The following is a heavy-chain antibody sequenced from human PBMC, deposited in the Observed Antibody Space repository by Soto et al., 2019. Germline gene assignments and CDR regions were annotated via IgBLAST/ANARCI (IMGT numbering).Heavy chain of an antibody. CDR1: GGSISSYY. CDR2: IYYSGST. CDR3: ARGLYYYDSSGYYFEGNWFDP. V-gene: IGHV4-59*01. Sequence: PSETLSLTCTVSGGSISSYYWSWIRQPPGKGLEWIGYIYYSGSTNYNPSLKSRVTISVDTSKNQFSLKLSSVTAADTAVYYCARGLYYYDSSGYYFEGNWFDPWGQGTLVTVSS. J-gene: IGHJ5*02. D-gene: IGHD3-22*01.